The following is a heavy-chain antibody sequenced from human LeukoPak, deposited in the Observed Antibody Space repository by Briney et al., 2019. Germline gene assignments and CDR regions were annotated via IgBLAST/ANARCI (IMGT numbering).Heavy chain of an antibody. D-gene: IGHD6-13*01. J-gene: IGHJ4*02. CDR1: GFAFSNYW. V-gene: IGHV3-7*04. CDR2: IRQDGGEK. CDR3: ARWSGWCY. Sequence: GGSLRLSCAASGFAFSNYWMNWVRQAPGKGLEWVANIRQDGGEKFYVDSVKGRFTISRDNAKNSLYLQMDSLRAEDTAVYFCARWSGWCYWGQGTLVTVSS.